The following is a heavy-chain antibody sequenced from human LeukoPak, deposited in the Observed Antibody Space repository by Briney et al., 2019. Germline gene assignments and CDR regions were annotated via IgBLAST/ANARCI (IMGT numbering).Heavy chain of an antibody. J-gene: IGHJ4*02. V-gene: IGHV1-69*04. Sequence: SVKVCCKASGGTFSSYAISWVRQAPGQGLEWMGRIIPILGIANYAQKFQGRVSITADKSTSTAYMELSSLRSEDTAVYYCARDPGYSSSWYIYWGQGTLVTVSS. CDR3: ARDPGYSSSWYIY. D-gene: IGHD6-13*01. CDR2: IIPILGIA. CDR1: GGTFSSYA.